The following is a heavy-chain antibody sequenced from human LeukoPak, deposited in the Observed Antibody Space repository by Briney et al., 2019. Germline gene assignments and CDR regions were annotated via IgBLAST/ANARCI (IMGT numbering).Heavy chain of an antibody. CDR1: GYTFTSYS. Sequence: ASVKVSCKASGYTFTSYSISWVRQAPGQGLEWMGWISAYNGNTIYAQKVKGRVTMTTDTSTSTAYMQLRSLKSDDTAVYYCARASYCSGGSCYSDYWGQGTLVTVSS. CDR2: ISAYNGNT. D-gene: IGHD2-15*01. CDR3: ARASYCSGGSCYSDY. V-gene: IGHV1-18*01. J-gene: IGHJ4*02.